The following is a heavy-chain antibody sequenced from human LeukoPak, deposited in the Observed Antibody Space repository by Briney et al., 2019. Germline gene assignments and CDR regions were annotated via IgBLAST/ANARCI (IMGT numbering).Heavy chain of an antibody. V-gene: IGHV3-15*01. Sequence: KSGRSLRLSCAASGFTFNDAWMSWVRQAPGKGLEWVARVKSKVHGGTTDYAAPVNGRFTISRDDSQNKLYLQMNSLKTEDTGVYYCSGHMTSADYWGQGTLVTVSS. J-gene: IGHJ4*02. D-gene: IGHD4-11*01. CDR1: GFTFNDAW. CDR3: SGHMTSADY. CDR2: VKSKVHGGTT.